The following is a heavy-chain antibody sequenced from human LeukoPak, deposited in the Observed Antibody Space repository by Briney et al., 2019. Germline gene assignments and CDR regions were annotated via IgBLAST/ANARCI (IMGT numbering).Heavy chain of an antibody. Sequence: GGSLRLACAASGFTFSSYWMHWVRQAPGKGLVWVSRINSDGSSTSYADSVKGRFTISRDNAKNSLYLQMNSLRAEDTAVYYCARGKPYYPYYFDYWGQGTLVTVSS. CDR1: GFTFSSYW. V-gene: IGHV3-74*01. CDR2: INSDGSST. CDR3: ARGKPYYPYYFDY. J-gene: IGHJ4*02. D-gene: IGHD3-10*01.